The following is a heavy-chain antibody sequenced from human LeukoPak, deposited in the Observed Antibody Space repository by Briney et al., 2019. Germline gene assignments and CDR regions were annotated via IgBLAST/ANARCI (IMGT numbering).Heavy chain of an antibody. CDR2: MYSSGST. V-gene: IGHV4-39*07. J-gene: IGHJ4*02. Sequence: PSETLSLTCTVSGGSMSNSSYYWGWIRQPPGKGLEWIGSMYSSGSTYYNPSLKSRVTISVDTSKNQFSLKLRSVTAADTAVYYCARSGSGYLRYYFDYWGQGTLVTVSS. CDR1: GGSMSNSSYY. CDR3: ARSGSGYLRYYFDY. D-gene: IGHD5-12*01.